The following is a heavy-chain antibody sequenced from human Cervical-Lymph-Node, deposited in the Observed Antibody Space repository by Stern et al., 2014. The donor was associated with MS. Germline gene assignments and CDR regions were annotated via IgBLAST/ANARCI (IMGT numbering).Heavy chain of an antibody. CDR3: ARGGSSSTWHYWFDP. Sequence: EDQLVESGGGLVQPGGSLRLSCAASGFTFSSYWMFWVRQVPGKGLVWLSHINNDGSSTTYADSVKGRFTISRDNAKSTLYLQMNSLRVEDTAVYYCARGGSSSTWHYWFDPWGQGTEVTVSS. D-gene: IGHD6-13*01. CDR1: GFTFSSYW. J-gene: IGHJ5*02. V-gene: IGHV3-74*02. CDR2: INNDGSST.